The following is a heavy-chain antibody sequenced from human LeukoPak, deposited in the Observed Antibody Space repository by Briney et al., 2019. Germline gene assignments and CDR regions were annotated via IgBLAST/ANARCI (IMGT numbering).Heavy chain of an antibody. J-gene: IGHJ6*03. CDR3: AKDTVKVTTIRRVPHYMDV. Sequence: GGSLRLSCAASGFTFISYGMHWVRQAPGKGLEWVTFIRYDGSNKYYADSVKGRFIISRDNSKNTLYLQMNSLRAEDTGVYYCAKDTVKVTTIRRVPHYMDVWGKGTTVTISS. V-gene: IGHV3-30*02. D-gene: IGHD5-12*01. CDR1: GFTFISYG. CDR2: IRYDGSNK.